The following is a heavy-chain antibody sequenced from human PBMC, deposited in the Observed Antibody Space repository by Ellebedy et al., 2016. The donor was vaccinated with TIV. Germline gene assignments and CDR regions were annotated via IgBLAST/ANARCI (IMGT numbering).Heavy chain of an antibody. J-gene: IGHJ1*01. D-gene: IGHD1-26*01. Sequence: GESLKISCVASGFSLSSYNMNWVRQAPGKGLEWVSLISSSSTTIYYADSVKGRYTISRDNAKNSLYLQMNSLRVEDTAVYYCARAPSSGSYYFQHWGQGTLVTVSS. CDR2: ISSSSTTI. CDR1: GFSLSSYN. V-gene: IGHV3-48*04. CDR3: ARAPSSGSYYFQH.